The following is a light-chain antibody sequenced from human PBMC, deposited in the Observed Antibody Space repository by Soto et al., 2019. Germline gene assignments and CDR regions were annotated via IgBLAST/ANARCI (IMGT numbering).Light chain of an antibody. J-gene: IGLJ2*01. CDR3: QSYDSSLSVV. CDR2: DVS. Sequence: QSVLTQPRSVSGSPGQSVTISCTGTSSDVGGYNYVSWYQQHPAKAPKLMIYDVSKRPSGVPDRFSGSRSGNTASLAITGLQGEDEADYYCQSYDSSLSVVFGGGTKLTVL. V-gene: IGLV2-11*01. CDR1: SSDVGGYNY.